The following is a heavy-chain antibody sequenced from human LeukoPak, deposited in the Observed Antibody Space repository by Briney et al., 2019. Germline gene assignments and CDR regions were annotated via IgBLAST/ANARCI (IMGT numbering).Heavy chain of an antibody. Sequence: GGSLRLSCAASGFTSSDYEMNWIRQAPGKGLEWVAYISSSGRSTYYADSVKGRFTISRDNTKNSLCLQMDSLRAEDTAVYYCARDPDCSGGRCSERGLDYWGQGTLVTVSS. CDR2: ISSSGRST. CDR3: ARDPDCSGGRCSERGLDY. V-gene: IGHV3-48*03. J-gene: IGHJ4*02. CDR1: GFTSSDYE. D-gene: IGHD2-15*01.